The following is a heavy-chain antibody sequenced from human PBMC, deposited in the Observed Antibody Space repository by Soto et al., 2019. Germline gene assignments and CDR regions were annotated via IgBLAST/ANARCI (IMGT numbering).Heavy chain of an antibody. Sequence: SETLSLTCAVSGGSISSGGYSWSWIRQPPGKGLEWIGYIYHSGSTYYNPSLKGRFTISRDNSKNTLYLQMNSLRAEDTAVYYCAKGGYNYGFLFXCWGQGTLVTVSS. CDR1: GGSISSGGYS. CDR2: IYHSGST. J-gene: IGHJ4*02. D-gene: IGHD5-18*01. CDR3: AKGGYNYGFLFXC. V-gene: IGHV4-30-2*01.